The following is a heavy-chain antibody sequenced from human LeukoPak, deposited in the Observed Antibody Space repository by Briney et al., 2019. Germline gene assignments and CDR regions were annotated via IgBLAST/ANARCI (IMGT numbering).Heavy chain of an antibody. J-gene: IGHJ5*02. CDR2: IYHSGST. Sequence: PSETLSLTCAVSGGSISYGGYSWSWIRQPPGKGLEWIGYIYHSGSTYYNPSLKGRVTISVDTSKSQFSLKLSSVTAADTAVYYCAGLWFGEYLAGWFDPWGQGTLVTVSS. CDR1: GGSISYGGYS. D-gene: IGHD3-10*01. V-gene: IGHV4-30-2*01. CDR3: AGLWFGEYLAGWFDP.